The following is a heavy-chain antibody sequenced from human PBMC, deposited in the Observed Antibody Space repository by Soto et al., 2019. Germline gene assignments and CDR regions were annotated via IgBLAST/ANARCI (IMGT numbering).Heavy chain of an antibody. V-gene: IGHV1-45*02. CDR1: GYIFTYRY. J-gene: IGHJ4*02. D-gene: IGHD1-26*01. CDR2: IIPYNGNT. Sequence: VASVKVSCKASGYIFTYRYLYWVRQAPGQALEWMGWIIPYNGNTNYAQKFQDRFSITRESSLSTVYMTLTRLTSDDTAVYYCARDLAKGGGSAGFDYWGQGTLVTVSS. CDR3: ARDLAKGGGSAGFDY.